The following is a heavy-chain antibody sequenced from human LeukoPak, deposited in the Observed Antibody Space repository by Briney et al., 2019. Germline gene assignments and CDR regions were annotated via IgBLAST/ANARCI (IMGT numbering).Heavy chain of an antibody. CDR3: ARGVGDYEANFGY. CDR1: GYTFTSNG. D-gene: IGHD4-17*01. V-gene: IGHV1-18*01. J-gene: IGHJ4*02. Sequence: ASVKVSCKASGYTFTSNGISWVRQAPGQGLEWMGWISTYNGNTNYAQKFQGRVTMTTDTSTSTAYMELTSLKSDDTAVYYCARGVGDYEANFGYWGQGTLVTVFS. CDR2: ISTYNGNT.